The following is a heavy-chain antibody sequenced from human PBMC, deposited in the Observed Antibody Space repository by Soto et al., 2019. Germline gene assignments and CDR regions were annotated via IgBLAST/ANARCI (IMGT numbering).Heavy chain of an antibody. CDR3: ASRVVYYYYGMDV. J-gene: IGHJ6*02. Sequence: GTLRLSCAASVFTFSSYEMNWVRQAPGKGLEWVSYISSSGSTIYYADSVKGRFTISRDNAKNSLYLQMNSLRAEDTAVYYCASRVVYYYYGMDVWGQGTTVTVSS. V-gene: IGHV3-48*03. D-gene: IGHD2-15*01. CDR1: VFTFSSYE. CDR2: ISSSGSTI.